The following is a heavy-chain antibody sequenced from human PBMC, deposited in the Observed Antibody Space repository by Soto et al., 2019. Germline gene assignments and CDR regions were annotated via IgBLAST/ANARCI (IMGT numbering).Heavy chain of an antibody. CDR2: IYSGGST. CDR1: GFTVSTKY. V-gene: IGHV3-66*01. Sequence: GGSLRLSCAASGFTVSTKYMRWVRPAPGKGLEWVSVIYSGGSTFYADSVRDRFTISRDNSKNTVNLQMNSLIAEDTAVYYCARDPWAADYWGQGTLVTVSS. J-gene: IGHJ4*02. CDR3: ARDPWAADY. D-gene: IGHD3-16*01.